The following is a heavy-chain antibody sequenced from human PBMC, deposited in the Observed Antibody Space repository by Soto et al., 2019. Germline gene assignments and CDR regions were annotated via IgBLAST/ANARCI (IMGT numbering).Heavy chain of an antibody. CDR1: GYSFTGYY. V-gene: IGHV1-2*02. CDR3: ARGRFSEWLLGWFDP. CDR2: INPNSGGT. D-gene: IGHD3-3*01. J-gene: IGHJ5*02. Sequence: XSVKVSCKASGYSFTGYYVDWVRRAPGQGLEWMGWINPNSGGTNYAQKFQGRVTMTRDTSISTAYMELSRLRSDDTAVYYCARGRFSEWLLGWFDPCGQGTLVTVSS.